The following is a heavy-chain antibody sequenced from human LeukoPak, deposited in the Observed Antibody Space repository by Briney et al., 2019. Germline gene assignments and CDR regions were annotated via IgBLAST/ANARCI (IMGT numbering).Heavy chain of an antibody. CDR2: IVVGSGDT. CDR3: AAFSGFGDYYNYYYYGMDV. D-gene: IGHD3-10*01. Sequence: ASVKVSCKASGFTFTSSAVQWVRQARGQRLEWIGRIVVGSGDTNYAQKFQERVTITRDMSTSTAYMELSSLRSEDTAVYYCAAFSGFGDYYNYYYYGMDVWGQGTTVTVSS. J-gene: IGHJ6*02. V-gene: IGHV1-58*01. CDR1: GFTFTSSA.